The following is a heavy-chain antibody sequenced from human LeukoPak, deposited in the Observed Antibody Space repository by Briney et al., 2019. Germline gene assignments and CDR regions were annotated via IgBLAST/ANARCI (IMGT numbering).Heavy chain of an antibody. D-gene: IGHD1-20*01. CDR2: INHSGST. CDR3: ASSWYNWNY. V-gene: IGHV4-34*01. Sequence: SETLSLTCAVYGGSFSGYYWSWIRQPPGKGLEWIGEINHSGSTNYNPSLKSRVTISVDTSKNQFSLKLSSVTAADTAVYYCASSWYNWNYWGQGTLATVSS. J-gene: IGHJ4*02. CDR1: GGSFSGYY.